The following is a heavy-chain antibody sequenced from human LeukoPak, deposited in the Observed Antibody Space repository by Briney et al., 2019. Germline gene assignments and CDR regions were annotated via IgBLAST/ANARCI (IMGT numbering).Heavy chain of an antibody. D-gene: IGHD3-10*01. CDR2: ITGDGATT. V-gene: IGHV3-23*01. Sequence: GGSLRLSCAASGFSFSINAMTWVRQAPGKGLECVSAITGDGATTYYADSVRGRFTISRDNSKNTLYLQMNSLRAEDTAVYYCARSVWFGELLFDYWGQGTLVTVSS. J-gene: IGHJ4*02. CDR1: GFSFSINA. CDR3: ARSVWFGELLFDY.